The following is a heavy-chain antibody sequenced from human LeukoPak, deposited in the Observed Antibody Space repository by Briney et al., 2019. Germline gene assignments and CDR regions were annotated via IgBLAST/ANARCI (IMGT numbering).Heavy chain of an antibody. Sequence: SETLSLTCTVSGGSISGSYWSWIRQPAGKGLEWIGRIYSSGSTNYNPSLKNQVTMSVDTSKNEFSLNLLSVTAADTAVYYCARDGGGRQFDYWGQGTLVTVSS. CDR1: GGSISGSY. CDR2: IYSSGST. J-gene: IGHJ4*02. V-gene: IGHV4-4*07. D-gene: IGHD6-25*01. CDR3: ARDGGGRQFDY.